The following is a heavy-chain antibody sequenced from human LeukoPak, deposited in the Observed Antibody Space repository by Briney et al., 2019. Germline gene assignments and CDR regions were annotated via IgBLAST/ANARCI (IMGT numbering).Heavy chain of an antibody. CDR1: GGSISSGDYY. J-gene: IGHJ4*02. Sequence: SETLSLTCTVSGGSISSGDYYWSWIRQPPGKGLEWIGYVYYSGSTYYNPSLKSRVTISVNTSKNQFSLKLSSVTAADTAVYYCAREGVVGATTPFDYWGQGTWSPSPQ. CDR3: AREGVVGATTPFDY. D-gene: IGHD1-26*01. CDR2: VYYSGST. V-gene: IGHV4-30-4*08.